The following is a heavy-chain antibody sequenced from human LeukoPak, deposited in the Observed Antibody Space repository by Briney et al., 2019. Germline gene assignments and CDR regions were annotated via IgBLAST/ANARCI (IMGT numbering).Heavy chain of an antibody. V-gene: IGHV1-8*01. CDR3: ARGYSGSYSLYY. D-gene: IGHD1-26*01. CDR1: GYTFTSYD. J-gene: IGHJ4*02. CDR2: MNPNSGNT. Sequence: ASVKVSCKASGYTFTSYDINWVRQATGQGLEWMGWMNPNSGNTGYAQKFQGRVTMTRNTSISTACMELSSLRSEDTAVYYCARGYSGSYSLYYWGQGTLVTVSS.